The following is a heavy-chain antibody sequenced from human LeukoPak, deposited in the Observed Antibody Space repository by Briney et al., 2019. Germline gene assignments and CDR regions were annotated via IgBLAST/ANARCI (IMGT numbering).Heavy chain of an antibody. CDR3: ARSGGSCYSVGGYPCYYGMDV. CDR1: GYTFTSYY. D-gene: IGHD2-15*01. CDR2: INPSGGST. V-gene: IGHV1-46*01. J-gene: IGHJ6*02. Sequence: ASVKVSCKASGYTFTSYYMHWVRQAPGQGLEWMGIINPSGGSTSYAQKFQGRVTMTRDTSTSTVYMELSSLRSEDTAVYYCARSGGSCYSVGGYPCYYGMDVWGQGTTATVSS.